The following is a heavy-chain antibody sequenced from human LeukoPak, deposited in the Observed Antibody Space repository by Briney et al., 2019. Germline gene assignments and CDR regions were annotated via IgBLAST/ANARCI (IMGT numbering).Heavy chain of an antibody. CDR1: GFTFSSYG. CDR3: AKDRGIAAAGLDY. D-gene: IGHD6-13*01. V-gene: IGHV3-33*03. J-gene: IGHJ4*02. Sequence: GGSLRLSCAASGFTFSSYGMHWVRQAPGKGLEWVAVMWYDGSNNYYADSVKGRFTISRDKSKNTLYLQMNSLRAEDTAVYYCAKDRGIAAAGLDYWGQGTLVTVSS. CDR2: MWYDGSNN.